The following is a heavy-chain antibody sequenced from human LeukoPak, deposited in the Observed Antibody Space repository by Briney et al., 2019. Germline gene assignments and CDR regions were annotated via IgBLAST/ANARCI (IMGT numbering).Heavy chain of an antibody. V-gene: IGHV3-53*01. J-gene: IGHJ4*02. Sequence: GGSLRLSCAASGFTVNNNYMSWVRQAPGKGLEWVSVIYRVGSAYYADSVKGRFTISRDNSKNTLYLQMNSLRVEDTAVYYCARDTYSGSYGGYFDYWGQGTLVIVSS. CDR3: ARDTYSGSYGGYFDY. D-gene: IGHD1-26*01. CDR2: IYRVGSA. CDR1: GFTVNNNY.